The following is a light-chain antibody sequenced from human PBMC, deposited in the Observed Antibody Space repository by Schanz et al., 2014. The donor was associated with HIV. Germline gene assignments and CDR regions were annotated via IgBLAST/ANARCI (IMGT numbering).Light chain of an antibody. CDR1: QSISSW. Sequence: DIQMTQSTSTVSASVGDRVSITCRASQSISSWLAWYQQKPGKAPKVLINEASSLQSGVPSRFSGSGSGTEFTLTISGLQPDDFATYYCQQYYTLSRTFGPGTKV. CDR3: QQYYTLSRT. J-gene: IGKJ1*01. CDR2: EAS. V-gene: IGKV1-5*03.